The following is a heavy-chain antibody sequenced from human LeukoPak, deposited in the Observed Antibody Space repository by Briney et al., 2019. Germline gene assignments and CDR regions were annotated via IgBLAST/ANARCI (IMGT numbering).Heavy chain of an antibody. CDR2: INSNGHGT. CDR1: GSRFSDHA. V-gene: IGHV3-64D*09. D-gene: IGHD3-16*01. Sequence: GGSLRLSWSASGSRFSDHAMDWVRQAPGKGLEYVSAINSNGHGTYYADSMKGRFTISRDNSKSTVYLQMSSLRAEDTAVYYCVQLDLGGVWRHWGQGTLVTVSS. CDR3: VQLDLGGVWRH. J-gene: IGHJ4*02.